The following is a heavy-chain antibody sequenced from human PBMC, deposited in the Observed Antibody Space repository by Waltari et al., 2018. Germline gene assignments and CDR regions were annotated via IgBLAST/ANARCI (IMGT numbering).Heavy chain of an antibody. CDR3: VKGGWGFGELYDQH. CDR1: GITFSKYA. CDR2: ISAGGSST. V-gene: IGHV3-23*01. J-gene: IGHJ4*02. D-gene: IGHD3-10*01. Sequence: DVRLLQFGGGWVQPGGSLRLSCAASGITFSKYAMSWVRQAPGKGLEGVSGISAGGSSTYYTDSLEGRFTISRDNSKNTLYLQMKSLRPEDTALYYCVKGGWGFGELYDQHWGQGILVTVSS.